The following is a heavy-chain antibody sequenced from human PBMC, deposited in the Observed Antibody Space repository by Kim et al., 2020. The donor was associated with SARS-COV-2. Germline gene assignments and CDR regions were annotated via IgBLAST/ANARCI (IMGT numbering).Heavy chain of an antibody. D-gene: IGHD1-26*01. CDR1: RFTFSSYW. CDR3: ARDPYSGSPVVSAFDI. Sequence: GGSLRLSCAASRFTFSSYWMSWVRQAPGKGLEWVANIKQDGSEKYYVDSVKGRFTISRDNAKNSLYLQMNSLRAEDTAVYYCARDPYSGSPVVSAFDIWGQGTMVTVSS. J-gene: IGHJ3*02. CDR2: IKQDGSEK. V-gene: IGHV3-7*03.